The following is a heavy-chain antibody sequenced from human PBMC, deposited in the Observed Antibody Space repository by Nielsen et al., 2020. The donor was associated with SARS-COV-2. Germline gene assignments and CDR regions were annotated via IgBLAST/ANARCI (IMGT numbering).Heavy chain of an antibody. CDR3: AGSGSGWYNFDS. CDR1: GYRFSVYY. Sequence: ASVKVSCKAPGYRFSVYYMHWVRQAPGQGLEWMGRINPNSGGPNYAQKFQGRVTMTWVTSISTAYMELSGLKSDDTAVFYCAGSGSGWYNFDSWGQGTLVTVSS. D-gene: IGHD6-19*01. J-gene: IGHJ4*02. CDR2: INPNSGGP. V-gene: IGHV1-2*06.